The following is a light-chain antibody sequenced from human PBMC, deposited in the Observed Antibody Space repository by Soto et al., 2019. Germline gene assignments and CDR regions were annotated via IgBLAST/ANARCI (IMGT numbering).Light chain of an antibody. CDR3: QQYYITPPYT. Sequence: EIVMTQSPATLSVSPGERATLSCRASQSVSSDLAWYHQKPGQAPRLLIYSASTRATGIPARFSGSGSGTEFTLTISSLQAEDVAVYYCQQYYITPPYTFGQGTKLDIK. J-gene: IGKJ2*01. V-gene: IGKV3-15*01. CDR2: SAS. CDR1: QSVSSD.